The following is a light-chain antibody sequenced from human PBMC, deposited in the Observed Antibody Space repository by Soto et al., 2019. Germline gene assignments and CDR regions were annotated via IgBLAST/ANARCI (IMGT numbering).Light chain of an antibody. CDR3: QQYNNWRT. J-gene: IGKJ1*01. CDR1: QSVGSN. CDR2: GAS. V-gene: IGKV3-15*01. Sequence: EIVMTQSPATLSVSPGERATLSCRASQSVGSNLAWYQQKPGQAPRLLIYGASTRATGIPGRFSGSGSGTEFTLTISSLQSEDFAVYYCQQYNNWRTFGQGTKVEIK.